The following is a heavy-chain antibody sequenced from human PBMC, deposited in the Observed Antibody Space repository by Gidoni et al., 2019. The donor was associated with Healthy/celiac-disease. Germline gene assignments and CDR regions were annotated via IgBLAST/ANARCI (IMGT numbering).Heavy chain of an antibody. CDR1: GGSISSSSYY. Sequence: QLQLQESGPGLVKPSETLSLTCTVSGGSISSSSYYWGGIRQHPGKGLEWIGGIYYSGSTYYNPSLKSRVTISVETSKNQFSLKLSSVTAADTAVYYCASGYYDFWSGKLYYFDYWGQGTLVTVSS. J-gene: IGHJ4*02. CDR2: IYYSGST. CDR3: ASGYYDFWSGKLYYFDY. V-gene: IGHV4-39*01. D-gene: IGHD3-3*01.